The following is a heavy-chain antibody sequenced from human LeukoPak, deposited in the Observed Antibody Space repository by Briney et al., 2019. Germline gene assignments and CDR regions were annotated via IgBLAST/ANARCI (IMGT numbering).Heavy chain of an antibody. D-gene: IGHD3-22*01. CDR2: IYHSGST. V-gene: IGHV4-38-2*02. Sequence: KPSETLSLTCTVSGYSISSGYYWGWIRQPPGKGLEWIGSIYHSGSTYYNPSLKSRVTISVDTSKNQFSLKLSPVTAADTAVYYCARAMYYYDSSGFDAFDIWGQGTMVTVSS. CDR1: GYSISSGYY. CDR3: ARAMYYYDSSGFDAFDI. J-gene: IGHJ3*02.